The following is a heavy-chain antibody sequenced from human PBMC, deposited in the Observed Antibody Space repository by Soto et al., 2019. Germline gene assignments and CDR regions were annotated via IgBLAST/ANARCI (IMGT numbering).Heavy chain of an antibody. Sequence: QVELQESGPGLVKPSQTLSLTCTVSGGSISSGGYYWSWIRQHPGKGLEWIGYIYYSGSTYYNPSPKSRVTISVDTSKNQFSLKLSSVTAADTAVYYCARSPEATVTAFDYWGQGTLVTVSS. CDR2: IYYSGST. D-gene: IGHD4-17*01. V-gene: IGHV4-31*03. CDR3: ARSPEATVTAFDY. J-gene: IGHJ4*02. CDR1: GGSISSGGYY.